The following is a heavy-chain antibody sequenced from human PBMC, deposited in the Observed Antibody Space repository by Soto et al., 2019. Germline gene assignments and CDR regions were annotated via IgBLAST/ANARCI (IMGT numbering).Heavy chain of an antibody. CDR2: IKSDGSEQ. CDR1: GFSFNAYY. D-gene: IGHD3-10*01. J-gene: IGHJ4*02. V-gene: IGHV3-7*03. CDR3: SRENWFQDY. Sequence: EVQLVESGGGLVQPGGSLRLSCEASGFSFNAYYMTWVRQAPGRGLEWVASIKSDGSEQYYVDSVKGRFTISRDNAKNSLYLQMNSLRGGDTALYYCSRENWFQDYWGQGTLVIVSS.